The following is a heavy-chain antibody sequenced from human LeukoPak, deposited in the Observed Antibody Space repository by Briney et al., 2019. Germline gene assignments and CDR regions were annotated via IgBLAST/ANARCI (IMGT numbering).Heavy chain of an antibody. V-gene: IGHV3-7*01. J-gene: IGHJ5*02. CDR3: ARMVLPYSSSWYASP. CDR2: IKQDGSEK. Sequence: GGSLRLSCAASGFTFSSYWMSWVRQAPGKGLEWVANIKQDGSEKYYVDSVKGRFTISRDNAKNSLYLQMNSLRAEDTAVYYCARMVLPYSSSWYASPWGQGTLVTVSS. D-gene: IGHD6-13*01. CDR1: GFTFSSYW.